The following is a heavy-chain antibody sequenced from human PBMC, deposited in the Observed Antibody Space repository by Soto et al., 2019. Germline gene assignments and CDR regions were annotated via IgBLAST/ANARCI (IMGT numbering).Heavy chain of an antibody. D-gene: IGHD3-22*01. CDR2: ISYDGSNK. V-gene: IGHV3-30*18. Sequence: PGGSLRLSCAASGFTFSSYGMHWVRQAPGKGLEWVAVISYDGSNKYYADSVKGRFTISRDNSKNTLYLQMNSLRAEDTAVYYCAKDWYYYDSSGYPENDAFDLWGQGTMVTVSS. CDR1: GFTFSSYG. CDR3: AKDWYYYDSSGYPENDAFDL. J-gene: IGHJ3*01.